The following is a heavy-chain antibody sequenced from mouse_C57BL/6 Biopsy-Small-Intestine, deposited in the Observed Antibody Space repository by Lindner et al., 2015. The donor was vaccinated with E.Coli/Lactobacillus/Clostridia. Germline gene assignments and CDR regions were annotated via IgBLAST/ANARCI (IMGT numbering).Heavy chain of an antibody. CDR2: INPSTGGT. CDR3: ARGYGSPWYFDV. J-gene: IGHJ1*03. Sequence: VQLQGSGPELVKPGASMRMSCKASGYSFTGYYTNWVKQSPEKSLEWIGEINPSTGGTTYNQKFKAKATLTVDKSSSTAYMQLKSLTSEDSAVYYCARGYGSPWYFDVWGTGTTVTVSS. V-gene: IGHV1-42*01. D-gene: IGHD1-1*01. CDR1: GYSFTGYY.